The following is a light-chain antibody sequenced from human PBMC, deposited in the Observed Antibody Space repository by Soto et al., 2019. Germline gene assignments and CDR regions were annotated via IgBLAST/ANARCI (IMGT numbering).Light chain of an antibody. CDR3: QKYYGILPT. V-gene: IGKV4-1*01. Sequence: DIVMTQSPDSLAVSLGERATINCKSSQSVLSSSNNKNYLAWYQQRPGQPPKLLIHWASSRQSGVPDRFSGSGSGTDFTLTISSLQAEDVAVYYCQKYYGILPTFGGGTKVEIK. CDR2: WAS. CDR1: QSVLSSSNNKNY. J-gene: IGKJ4*01.